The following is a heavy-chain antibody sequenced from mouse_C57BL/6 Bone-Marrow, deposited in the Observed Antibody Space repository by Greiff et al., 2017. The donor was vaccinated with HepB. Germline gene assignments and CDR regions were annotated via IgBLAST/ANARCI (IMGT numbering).Heavy chain of an antibody. V-gene: IGHV1-55*01. Sequence: QVQLQQPGAELVKPGASVKMSCKASGYTFTSYWITWVKQRPGQGLEWIGDIYPGSGSTNYNEKFKSKATLTVDTSSSTAYMQLSSLTSEDSAVYYCARNYYSTRCFDYWGQGTTLTVSS. CDR1: GYTFTSYW. J-gene: IGHJ2*01. CDR3: ARNYYSTRCFDY. D-gene: IGHD2-12*01. CDR2: IYPGSGST.